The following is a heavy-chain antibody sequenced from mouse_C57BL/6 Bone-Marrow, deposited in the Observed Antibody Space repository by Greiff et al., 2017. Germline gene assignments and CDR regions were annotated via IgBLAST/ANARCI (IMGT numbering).Heavy chain of an antibody. D-gene: IGHD4-1*01. Sequence: EVQVVESGGGLVKPAGSLKLSCAASGFTFSSYAMSWVRQTPEKRLEWVATISDGGSYTYYPDNVKGRFTISRDNAKNNLYLQMSHLKSEDTAMYYCARDTGTLYFDYWGQGTTLTVSS. CDR3: ARDTGTLYFDY. CDR2: ISDGGSYT. CDR1: GFTFSSYA. V-gene: IGHV5-4*01. J-gene: IGHJ2*01.